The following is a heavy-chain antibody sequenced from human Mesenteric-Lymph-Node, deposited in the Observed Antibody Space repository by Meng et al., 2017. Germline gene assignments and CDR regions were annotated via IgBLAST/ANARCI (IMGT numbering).Heavy chain of an antibody. J-gene: IGHJ6*02. CDR3: ARAIRPDDYGDYLVVFHYYYGMDV. CDR1: GFTFSSYG. Sequence: GGSLRLSCAASGFTFSSYGMHWVRQAPGKGLEWVAVIWYDGSNKYYADSVKGRFTISRDNSKNTLYLQMNSLRAEDTAVYYCARAIRPDDYGDYLVVFHYYYGMDVWGQGTTVTVSS. D-gene: IGHD4-17*01. CDR2: IWYDGSNK. V-gene: IGHV3-33*01.